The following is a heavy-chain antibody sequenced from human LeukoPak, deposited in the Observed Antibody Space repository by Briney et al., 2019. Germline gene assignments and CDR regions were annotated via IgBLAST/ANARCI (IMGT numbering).Heavy chain of an antibody. J-gene: IGHJ4*02. Sequence: PGGSLRLSCAASGFTVSSNYMSWVRQAPGKGLEWVSVIYSGGSTYYADSVKGRFTISRDNSKNTLYLQMNSLRAEDTAVYYCARESSGGSGSYPYFDYWGQGTLVTVSS. V-gene: IGHV3-66*01. CDR2: IYSGGST. CDR3: ARESSGGSGSYPYFDY. CDR1: GFTVSSNY. D-gene: IGHD3-10*01.